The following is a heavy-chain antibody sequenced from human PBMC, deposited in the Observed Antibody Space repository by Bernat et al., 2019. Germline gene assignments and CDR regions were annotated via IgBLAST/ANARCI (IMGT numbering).Heavy chain of an antibody. CDR1: GYTFTSYY. V-gene: IGHV1-46*01. J-gene: IGHJ6*03. CDR2: INPSGGST. CDR3: AREIGSIAALGYYYYMDV. Sequence: QVQLVQSGAEVKKPGASVKVSCKASGYTFTSYYMHWVRQAPGQGLEWMGIINPSGGSTSYAQKFQGRVTMTMDTSTSTVYMELSSLRSEDTAVYYCAREIGSIAALGYYYYMDVWGKGTTVTVSS. D-gene: IGHD6-6*01.